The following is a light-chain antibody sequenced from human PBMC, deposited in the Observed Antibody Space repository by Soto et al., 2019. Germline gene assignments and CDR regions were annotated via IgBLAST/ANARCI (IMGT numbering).Light chain of an antibody. CDR3: QQANSFPIT. J-gene: IGKJ5*01. CDR1: HGISS. Sequence: DIQMTQSPSAVSAFVGDRVTITCRASHGISSLAWYHHKPGRAAKLLIFGASSLQSGIPSRLSGSGSGTDFCLTISILQPEDLAAYYRQQANSFPITFGQGTRLEIK. V-gene: IGKV1-12*01. CDR2: GAS.